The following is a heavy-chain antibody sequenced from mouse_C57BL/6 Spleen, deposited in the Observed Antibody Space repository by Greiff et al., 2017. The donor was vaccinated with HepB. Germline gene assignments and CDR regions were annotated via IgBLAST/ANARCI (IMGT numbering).Heavy chain of an antibody. V-gene: IGHV1-80*01. J-gene: IGHJ2*01. D-gene: IGHD1-1*01. Sequence: VQLQQSGAELVKPGASVKISCKASGYAFSSYWMNWVKQRPGKGLEWIGQIYPGDGDTNYNGKFKGKATLTADKSSSTAYMQLSSLTSEDSAVYFWARMDITTVVARYLDYWGQGTTLTVSS. CDR1: GYAFSSYW. CDR2: IYPGDGDT. CDR3: ARMDITTVVARYLDY.